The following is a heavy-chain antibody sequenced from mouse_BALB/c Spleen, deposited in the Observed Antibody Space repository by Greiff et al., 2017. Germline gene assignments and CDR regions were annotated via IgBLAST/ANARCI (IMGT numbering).Heavy chain of an antibody. Sequence: EVQLQQSGPELVKPGASVKISCKASGYSFTGYFMNWVKQSHGKSLEWIGRINPYNGDTFYNQKFKGKATLTVDKSSSTAHMELLSLTSEDSAVYYCGKGKNGFLYAMDYWGQGTSVTVSS. CDR3: GKGKNGFLYAMDY. CDR2: INPYNGDT. CDR1: GYSFTGYF. J-gene: IGHJ4*01. V-gene: IGHV1-37*01.